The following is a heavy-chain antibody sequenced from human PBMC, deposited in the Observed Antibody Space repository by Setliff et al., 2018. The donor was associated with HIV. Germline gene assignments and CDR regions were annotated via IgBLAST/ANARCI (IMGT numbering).Heavy chain of an antibody. Sequence: ASVKVSCKASGYTFTSYNINWVRQATGQGLEWVQQATGQGLEWMGWMNPNSGNTDYAQKFQGRVTITRNTSISTAYMERSSLRSEDTAVYYCARVRLSMVRGPFDAFDIWGQGTMVTVSS. CDR3: ARVRLSMVRGPFDAFDI. V-gene: IGHV1-8*03. CDR1: GYTFTSYN. D-gene: IGHD3-10*01. J-gene: IGHJ3*02. CDR2: MNPNSGNT.